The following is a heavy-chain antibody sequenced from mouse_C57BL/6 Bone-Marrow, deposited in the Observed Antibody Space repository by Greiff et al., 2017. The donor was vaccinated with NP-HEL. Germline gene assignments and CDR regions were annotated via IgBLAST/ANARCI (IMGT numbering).Heavy chain of an antibody. CDR1: GYTFSSYS. CDR2: IDPSDGYT. V-gene: IGHV1-69*01. CDR3: ARGDY. J-gene: IGHJ2*01. Sequence: VQLQQSGADLVKPGASVKLSCKASGYTFSSYSMHWVHQSPGQGLEWIGDIDPSDGYTNYTQNFKGKSTLTVDKSSSTADMQLSSRTSEDSSVYYWARGDYWGQGTTLTVSS.